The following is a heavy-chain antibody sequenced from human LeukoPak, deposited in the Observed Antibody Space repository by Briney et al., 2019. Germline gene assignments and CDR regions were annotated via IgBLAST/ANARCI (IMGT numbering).Heavy chain of an antibody. CDR1: GFTFSTYW. J-gene: IGHJ6*02. Sequence: GGSLRLSCAASGFTFSTYWMHWVRQAPGKGLVWVSRINSDGSSTSYADSVKGRFTISRDSAKNTLYLQMNSLRAEDTAVYYCAREMGYYYDGMDVWGQGTTVTVSS. V-gene: IGHV3-74*01. D-gene: IGHD5-24*01. CDR3: AREMGYYYDGMDV. CDR2: INSDGSST.